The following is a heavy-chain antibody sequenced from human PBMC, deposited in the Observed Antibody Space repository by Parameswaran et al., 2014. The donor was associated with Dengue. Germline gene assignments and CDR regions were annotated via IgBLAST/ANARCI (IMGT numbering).Heavy chain of an antibody. Sequence: LRQMPGKGLEWMGRIDPSDSYTNYSPSFQGHVTISADKSISTAYLQWSSLKASDTAMYYCARARRNYYGMDVWGQGTTVTVSS. V-gene: IGHV5-10-1*01. CDR2: IDPSDSYT. CDR3: ARARRNYYGMDV. J-gene: IGHJ6*02.